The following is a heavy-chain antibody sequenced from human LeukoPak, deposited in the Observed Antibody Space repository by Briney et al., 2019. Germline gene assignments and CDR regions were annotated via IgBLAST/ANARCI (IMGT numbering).Heavy chain of an antibody. CDR1: GYTFTGYY. Sequence: ASVKVSCKASGYTFTGYYMHWVRQAPGQGLEWMGWMNPYSGNTDYAQKFQGRVTMTRNTSISTAYMELSSLRSEDTAVYYCARTPITMVRGVRRGIDYWGQGTLVTVSS. CDR3: ARTPITMVRGVRRGIDY. J-gene: IGHJ4*02. D-gene: IGHD3-10*01. V-gene: IGHV1-8*02. CDR2: MNPYSGNT.